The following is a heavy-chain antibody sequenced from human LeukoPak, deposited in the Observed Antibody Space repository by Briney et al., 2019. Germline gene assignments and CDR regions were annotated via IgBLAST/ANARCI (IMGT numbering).Heavy chain of an antibody. CDR1: GFTFDDYA. J-gene: IGHJ6*02. Sequence: GGSLRLSCAASGFTFDDYAMHWVRQAPGKGLEWVSGISWNSGSIGYADSVKGRFTISRDNARNSLYLQMNSLRAEDTALYYCAKDTVNVYSGSYLYYYGMDVWGQGTTVTVSS. V-gene: IGHV3-9*01. CDR2: ISWNSGSI. CDR3: AKDTVNVYSGSYLYYYGMDV. D-gene: IGHD1-26*01.